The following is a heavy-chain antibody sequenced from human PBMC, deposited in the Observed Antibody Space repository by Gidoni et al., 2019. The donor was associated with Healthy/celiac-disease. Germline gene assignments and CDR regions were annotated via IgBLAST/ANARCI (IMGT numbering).Heavy chain of an antibody. Sequence: QVQLQESGPGLVKPSETLSLTCTVSGGSISSYYWSWIRQPPGKGLEWIGYIYYSGSTNYNPSLKSRVTISVDTSKNQFSLKLSSVTAADTAVYYCARDSRLYDYVWGSYRSEYWYFDLWGRGTLVTVSS. CDR2: IYYSGST. CDR1: GGSISSYY. D-gene: IGHD3-16*02. CDR3: ARDSRLYDYVWGSYRSEYWYFDL. J-gene: IGHJ2*01. V-gene: IGHV4-59*01.